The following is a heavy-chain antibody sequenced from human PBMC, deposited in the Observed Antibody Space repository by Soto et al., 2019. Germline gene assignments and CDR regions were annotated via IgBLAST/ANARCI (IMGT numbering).Heavy chain of an antibody. J-gene: IGHJ5*02. Sequence: ASVKVSCKASGYTFTSYDINWVRQATGQGLEWMGWVNPNSGNTGYAQKFQGRVTMTRNTSISTAYMELSSLRSEDTAVYYYARGGGYCSSTSCYRNWFEPWGQGTLVTVSS. V-gene: IGHV1-8*01. CDR2: VNPNSGNT. CDR1: GYTFTSYD. CDR3: ARGGGYCSSTSCYRNWFEP. D-gene: IGHD2-2*02.